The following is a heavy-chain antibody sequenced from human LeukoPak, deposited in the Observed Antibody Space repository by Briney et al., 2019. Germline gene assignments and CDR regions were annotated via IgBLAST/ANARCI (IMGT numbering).Heavy chain of an antibody. J-gene: IGHJ4*02. CDR1: GGTFSSYA. Sequence: GASVKVSCKASGGTFSSYAISWVRQAPRQGLEWMGGIIPIFGTANYAQKSQGRVTITADESTSTAYMELSSLRSEDTAVYYCARPRVKCSSTSCLFDYWGQGTLVTVSS. CDR2: IIPIFGTA. CDR3: ARPRVKCSSTSCLFDY. V-gene: IGHV1-69*13. D-gene: IGHD2-2*01.